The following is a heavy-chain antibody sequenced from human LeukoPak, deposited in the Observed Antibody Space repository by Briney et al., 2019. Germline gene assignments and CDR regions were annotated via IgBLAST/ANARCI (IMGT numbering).Heavy chain of an antibody. Sequence: GGSLRLSCAASGFTFSSYWMHWVRQAPGKGLVWVSRINSDGSSTSYADSVKGRFTISRDNAKNTLYLQMNSLRAEDTAVYYCARGPLEYYYDSSGLDYWGQGTLVTVSS. V-gene: IGHV3-74*01. CDR1: GFTFSSYW. CDR2: INSDGSST. CDR3: ARGPLEYYYDSSGLDY. J-gene: IGHJ4*02. D-gene: IGHD3-22*01.